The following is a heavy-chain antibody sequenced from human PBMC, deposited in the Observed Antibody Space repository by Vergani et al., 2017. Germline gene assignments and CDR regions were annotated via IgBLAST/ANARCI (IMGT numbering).Heavy chain of an antibody. D-gene: IGHD2-21*01. CDR3: TTDPRYCGDGSCYWLRDHHYYGMDV. CDR2: IKRTFDRGTT. CDR1: GFGLRKAW. V-gene: IGHV3-15*07. Sequence: EVQLVESGGGIVKPGGSLRLSCVASGFGLRKAWMNWVRRIPGKGREWVARIKRTFDRGTTDYAEAVKGRFTISRDDSKNTLFLQMNGLKTEDIGVYYCTTDPRYCGDGSCYWLRDHHYYGMDVWGQGTTVTVSS. J-gene: IGHJ6*02.